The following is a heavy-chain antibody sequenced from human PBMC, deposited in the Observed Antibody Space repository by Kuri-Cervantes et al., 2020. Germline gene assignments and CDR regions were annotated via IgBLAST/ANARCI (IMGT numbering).Heavy chain of an antibody. V-gene: IGHV1-2*02. J-gene: IGHJ3*02. CDR2: INPNSGGT. CDR3: ARGTTVTSTSDAFDI. CDR1: GYTFTGYY. D-gene: IGHD4-17*01. Sequence: ASVKVSCKASGYTFTGYYMHWVRQAPGQGLEWMGWINPNSGGTNYAQKFQGRVTMTRDTSISTAYMELSSLRSEDTAVYYCARGTTVTSTSDAFDIWGQGTVVTVSS.